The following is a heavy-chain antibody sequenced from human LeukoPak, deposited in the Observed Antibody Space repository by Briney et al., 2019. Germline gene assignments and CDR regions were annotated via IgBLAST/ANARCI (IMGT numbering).Heavy chain of an antibody. CDR3: ARDPLNGDSFFVY. D-gene: IGHD4-17*01. Sequence: GGSLGLSCAASGFTFSSYSMNWVRQAPGHGLEWFSSISSSSSFIYHADSVKGRFTISRDNAKHSPYLPLNSLRAEDTAVYYCARDPLNGDSFFVYWGQGTLVTVSS. V-gene: IGHV3-21*01. CDR2: ISSSSSFI. J-gene: IGHJ4*02. CDR1: GFTFSSYS.